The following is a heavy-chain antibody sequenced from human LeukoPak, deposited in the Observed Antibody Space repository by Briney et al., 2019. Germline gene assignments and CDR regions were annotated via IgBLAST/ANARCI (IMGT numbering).Heavy chain of an antibody. CDR1: GYTFTSYY. D-gene: IGHD2-2*02. CDR3: ARAQLGYCSSTSCYTSDY. V-gene: IGHV1-46*01. Sequence: GASVKVSCKASGYTFTSYYMHWVRQAPGQGLEWMGIINPSGGSTSYAQKFQGRVTMTTDESTSTAYMELSSLRSEDTAVYYCARAQLGYCSSTSCYTSDYWGQGTLVTVSS. CDR2: INPSGGST. J-gene: IGHJ4*02.